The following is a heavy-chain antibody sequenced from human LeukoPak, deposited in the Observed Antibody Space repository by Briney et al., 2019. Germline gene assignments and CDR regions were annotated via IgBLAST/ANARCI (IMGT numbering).Heavy chain of an antibody. CDR2: ISYDGSNK. CDR1: GFTFSSYA. J-gene: IGHJ4*02. V-gene: IGHV3-30-3*01. CDR3: ARVPVVAATEDY. Sequence: PGGSLRLPCAASGFTFSSYAMHWVRQAPGKGLEWVAVISYDGSNKYYADSVKGRFTISRDNSKNTLYLQMNSLRAEDTAVYYCARVPVVAATEDYWGQGTLVTVSS. D-gene: IGHD2-15*01.